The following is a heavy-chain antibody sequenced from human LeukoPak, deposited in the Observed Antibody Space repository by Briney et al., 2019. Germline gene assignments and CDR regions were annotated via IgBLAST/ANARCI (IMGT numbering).Heavy chain of an antibody. CDR1: GFTFSDYY. CDR3: ARELVAARPGNY. V-gene: IGHV3-11*04. J-gene: IGHJ4*02. D-gene: IGHD6-6*01. CDR2: ISSSGSTI. Sequence: GGSLRLSCAASGFTFSDYYMSWIRQAPGKGLEWVSYISSSGSTIYYADSVKGRFTISRDNAKNSLYPQMNSLRAEDTAVCYCARELVAARPGNYWGQGTLVTVSS.